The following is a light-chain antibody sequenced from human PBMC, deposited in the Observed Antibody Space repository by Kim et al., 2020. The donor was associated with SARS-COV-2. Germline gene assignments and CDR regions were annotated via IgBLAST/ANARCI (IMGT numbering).Light chain of an antibody. CDR1: KSLVHGDGYTY. J-gene: IGKJ1*01. CDR3: MQATQFPVT. V-gene: IGKV2-24*01. Sequence: PASIACRSSKSLVHGDGYTYLSWLHQGPGRHPRLLNNKISKRLSGVTDRLSGSGAGKQITLKISRVEAEDVGIYYCMQATQFPVTFGQGTKVDIK. CDR2: KIS.